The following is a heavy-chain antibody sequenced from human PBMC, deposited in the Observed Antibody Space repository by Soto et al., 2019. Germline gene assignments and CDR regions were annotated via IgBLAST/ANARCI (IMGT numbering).Heavy chain of an antibody. J-gene: IGHJ6*02. Sequence: QVQLVQSGAEVKKPGSSVKVSCKASGGTFSSYAISWVRQAPGQGLEWMGGIIPIFGTANYAQKFQGRVTITADEYTSTAYMELSSLRSEDTAVYYCARDPAAAGIRYYYYGMDVWGQGTTVTVSS. CDR1: GGTFSSYA. D-gene: IGHD6-13*01. CDR3: ARDPAAAGIRYYYYGMDV. CDR2: IIPIFGTA. V-gene: IGHV1-69*01.